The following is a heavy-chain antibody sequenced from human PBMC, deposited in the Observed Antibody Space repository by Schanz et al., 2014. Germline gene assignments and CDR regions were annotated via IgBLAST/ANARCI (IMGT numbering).Heavy chain of an antibody. J-gene: IGHJ3*02. V-gene: IGHV3-11*01. CDR2: ISSRGTTI. CDR1: GFTFSDYY. CDR3: AKCIGWYGRCAFDI. D-gene: IGHD6-19*01. Sequence: QVQLEESGGGLVTPGGSLRLSCAASGFTFSDYYMSWIRQAPGKGLECISYISSRGTTIYYADSVKGRFTISRDNSKNTLYLQMNSLIAEDTAVYYCAKCIGWYGRCAFDIWGQGTMVTVSS.